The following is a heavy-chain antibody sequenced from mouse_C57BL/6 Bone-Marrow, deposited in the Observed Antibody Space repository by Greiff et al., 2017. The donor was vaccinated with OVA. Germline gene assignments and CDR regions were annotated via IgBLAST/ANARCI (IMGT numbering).Heavy chain of an antibody. V-gene: IGHV1-59*01. CDR1: GYTFTSYW. CDR3: ARGGITTVVADFDY. D-gene: IGHD1-1*01. Sequence: QVQLQQPGAELVRPGTSVKLSCKASGYTFTSYWMRWVKQRPGQGLEWIGVIDPSDSYTNYNQKFKGKATLTVDTSSSTAYMQLSSLTSEDSAVYYCARGGITTVVADFDYWGQGTTLTVSS. CDR2: IDPSDSYT. J-gene: IGHJ2*01.